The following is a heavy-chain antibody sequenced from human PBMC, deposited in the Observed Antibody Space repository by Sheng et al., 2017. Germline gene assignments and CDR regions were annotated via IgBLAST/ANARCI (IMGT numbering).Heavy chain of an antibody. CDR2: INPNSGDT. V-gene: IGHV1-2*02. D-gene: IGHD3-22*01. CDR1: GYTFTSYY. J-gene: IGHJ3*02. Sequence: QVQVVQSGAEVKKPGASVKVSCKASGYTFTSYYIHWVRQAPGQGLEWMGWINPNSGDTNFAQKFQGRVTMTRDTSISTAYMELSSLKSDDTAVYYCSIGLTYYYDNRGAFDIWGQGTMVTVSS. CDR3: SIGLTYYYDNRGAFDI.